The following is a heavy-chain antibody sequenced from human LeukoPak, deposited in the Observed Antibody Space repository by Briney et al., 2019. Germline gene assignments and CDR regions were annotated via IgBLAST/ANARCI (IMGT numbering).Heavy chain of an antibody. D-gene: IGHD5-18*01. CDR2: IKQDGGEK. V-gene: IGHV3-7*01. CDR1: GFTFSSYW. CDR3: ARVVVQLWLPYNWFDP. J-gene: IGHJ5*02. Sequence: PGGSLRLSCAASGFTFSSYWMSWVRQAPGKGLEWVANIKQDGGEKYYVDSVKGRFTISRDNAKNSLYLQMNSLRAEDTAVYYCARVVVQLWLPYNWFDPWGQGTLVTVSS.